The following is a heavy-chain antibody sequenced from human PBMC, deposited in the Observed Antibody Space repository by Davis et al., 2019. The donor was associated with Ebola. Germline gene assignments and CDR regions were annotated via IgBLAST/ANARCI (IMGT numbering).Heavy chain of an antibody. D-gene: IGHD1-26*01. J-gene: IGHJ4*02. CDR1: GFTVSSNY. CDR2: IYTGGST. CDR3: AREDLSSGELLGY. Sequence: PGGSLRLSCAASGFTVSSNYMSWVRQAPGKGLEWVSVIYTGGSTYYADSVKGRFTISRDNSKNTLYLQMNSLRAEDTSVYYCAREDLSSGELLGYWGQGTLVTVSS. V-gene: IGHV3-53*01.